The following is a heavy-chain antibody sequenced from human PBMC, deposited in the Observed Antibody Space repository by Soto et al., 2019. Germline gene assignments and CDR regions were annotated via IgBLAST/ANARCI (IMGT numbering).Heavy chain of an antibody. J-gene: IGHJ4*02. CDR1: GDSVSSGDYY. CDR3: ARDRSVRGSYRPSFDY. CDR2: IYYSGST. D-gene: IGHD3-16*02. V-gene: IGHV4-30-4*01. Sequence: SETLSLTCTVSGDSVSSGDYYCSWIRQPPGKGLEWVGYIYYSGSTNYNPSLKSRLTISLDTSKNQFSLKLNSVTAADTAVYYCARDRSVRGSYRPSFDYWGQGTLVTVSS.